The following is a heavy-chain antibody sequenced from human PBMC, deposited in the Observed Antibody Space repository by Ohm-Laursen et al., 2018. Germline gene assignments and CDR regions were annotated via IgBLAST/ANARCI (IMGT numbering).Heavy chain of an antibody. CDR2: ISGSADNI. CDR1: GISVSSYA. Sequence: LRLSCAASGISVSSYAMTWVRQAPGKGLEWVSSISGSADNIYYADSVKGRFTISSDNSKSTLFLQMNSLRADDTAVYYCAKSYVGSSWTPFDYWGQGTLVTVSS. J-gene: IGHJ4*02. D-gene: IGHD6-13*01. CDR3: AKSYVGSSWTPFDY. V-gene: IGHV3-23*01.